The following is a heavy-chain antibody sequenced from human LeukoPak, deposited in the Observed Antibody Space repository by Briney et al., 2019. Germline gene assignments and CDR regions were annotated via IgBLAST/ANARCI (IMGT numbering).Heavy chain of an antibody. J-gene: IGHJ4*02. CDR1: GFTVSSNY. CDR3: ARDMGGY. Sequence: GGSLRLSCAASGFTVSSNYMSWVGQAPGKGLEWVSVIYSGGSTYYAGSVKGRFTISRDNSKNTLYLQMNSLRAEDTAVYCCARDMGGYWGQGTLVTVSS. D-gene: IGHD3-16*01. V-gene: IGHV3-66*02. CDR2: IYSGGST.